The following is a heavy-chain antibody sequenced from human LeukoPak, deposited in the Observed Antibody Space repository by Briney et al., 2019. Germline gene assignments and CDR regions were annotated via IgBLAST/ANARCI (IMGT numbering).Heavy chain of an antibody. Sequence: SETLSLTCTVSGVSISSYYWSWIRQPPGKGLEWIGYIYNSGTTNYNPSLKSRVTISADTSKNQFSLNLSSVSDADTAIYYCARQVARDYRVLFDYWGQGTLVTVSS. CDR2: IYNSGTT. CDR3: ARQVARDYRVLFDY. D-gene: IGHD4/OR15-4a*01. CDR1: GVSISSYY. V-gene: IGHV4-59*01. J-gene: IGHJ4*02.